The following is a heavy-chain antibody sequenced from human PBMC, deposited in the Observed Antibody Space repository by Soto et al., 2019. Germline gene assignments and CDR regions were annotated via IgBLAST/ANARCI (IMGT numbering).Heavy chain of an antibody. V-gene: IGHV1-8*01. Sequence: ASVKVSCKASGYTFTSYDINWVRQATGQALEWMGWMNPNSGNTGYAQKFQGRVTITADESTSTAYMELSSLRSEDTAVYYCARVRGAGSGWTPPYYYGMDAWGQGTTVTVSS. CDR1: GYTFTSYD. CDR2: MNPNSGNT. J-gene: IGHJ6*02. CDR3: ARVRGAGSGWTPPYYYGMDA. D-gene: IGHD6-19*01.